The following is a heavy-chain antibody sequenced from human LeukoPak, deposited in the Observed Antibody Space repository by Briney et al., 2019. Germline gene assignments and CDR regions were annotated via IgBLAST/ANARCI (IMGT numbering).Heavy chain of an antibody. V-gene: IGHV3-64D*06. CDR3: VKGDCSSTSRSSDAFDI. D-gene: IGHD2-2*01. CDR1: GFTFSSYP. J-gene: IGHJ3*02. CDR2: ISSNGGST. Sequence: GGSLRLSCAASGFTFSSYPMHWVRQAPGKGLEYVSAISSNGGSTYYADSVKGRFTISRDNSKNTLYLQMSSLRAEDTAVYYCVKGDCSSTSRSSDAFDIWGQGTMVTVSS.